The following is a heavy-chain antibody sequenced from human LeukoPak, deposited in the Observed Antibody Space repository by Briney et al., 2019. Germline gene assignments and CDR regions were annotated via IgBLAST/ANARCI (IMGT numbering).Heavy chain of an antibody. CDR1: GFTFDDYA. CDR2: ISWNSGSI. CDR3: AKGGSYSAFDI. Sequence: GGSLRLSCAASGFTFDDYAMHWVRQAPGKGLEWVSGISWNSGSIGYADSVRGRFTISRDNAKNSLYLQMNSLRAEDMALYYCAKGGSYSAFDIWGQGTMVTVSS. V-gene: IGHV3-9*03. D-gene: IGHD1-26*01. J-gene: IGHJ3*02.